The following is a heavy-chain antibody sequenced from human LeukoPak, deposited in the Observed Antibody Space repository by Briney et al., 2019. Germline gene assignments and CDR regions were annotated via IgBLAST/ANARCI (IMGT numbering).Heavy chain of an antibody. Sequence: VKVSCKASGGTFSSYAISWVRQAPGQGLEWMGRIIPILGIANYAQKFQGRVTITADKSTSTAYMELSSLRSEDTAVYYCAKDRHYIVVVVAAIFDYWGQGTLVTVSS. D-gene: IGHD2-15*01. V-gene: IGHV1-69*04. CDR2: IIPILGIA. CDR3: AKDRHYIVVVVAAIFDY. J-gene: IGHJ4*02. CDR1: GGTFSSYA.